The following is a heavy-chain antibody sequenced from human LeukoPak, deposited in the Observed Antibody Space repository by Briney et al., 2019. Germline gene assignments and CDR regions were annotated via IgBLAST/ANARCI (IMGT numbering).Heavy chain of an antibody. CDR3: ARGIAAAVVRPGFDY. CDR2: INPNSGGT. D-gene: IGHD6-13*01. V-gene: IGHV1-2*02. Sequence: ASVKVSCKASGYTFTGYYMHWVRQAPGQGLEWMGWINPNSGGTNYAQKFQGRVTMTRDTSISTAYMELSRLRSDDTAVYYCARGIAAAVVRPGFDYWGQGTLVTVSS. J-gene: IGHJ4*02. CDR1: GYTFTGYY.